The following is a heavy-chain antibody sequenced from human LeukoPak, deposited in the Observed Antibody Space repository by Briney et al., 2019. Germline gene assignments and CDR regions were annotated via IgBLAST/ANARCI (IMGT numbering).Heavy chain of an antibody. V-gene: IGHV1-2*02. CDR1: GYTFTGYY. D-gene: IGHD6-6*01. CDR2: INPNSGGT. Sequence: ASVKVSCKASGYTFTGYYMHWVRQAPGQGLEWMGWINPNSGGTNYAQKFQGRVTMTRDTSISTAYMELSRLRSDDTAVYYCARDRLEGIAARQDYWGQGTLVTVSS. CDR3: ARDRLEGIAARQDY. J-gene: IGHJ4*02.